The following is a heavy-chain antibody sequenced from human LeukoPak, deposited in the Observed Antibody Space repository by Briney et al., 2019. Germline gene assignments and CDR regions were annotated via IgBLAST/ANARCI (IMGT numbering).Heavy chain of an antibody. J-gene: IGHJ4*02. D-gene: IGHD2-21*02. CDR1: GYTFTSYG. CDR3: ARDRRSSVTAIPGY. Sequence: GASVKVSCKASGYTFTSYGISWVRQAPGQGLEWMGWISAYNGNTNYAQKLQGRVTMTTDTSTSTAYTELRSLRSDDTAVYYCARDRRSSVTAIPGYWGQGTLVTVSS. CDR2: ISAYNGNT. V-gene: IGHV1-18*01.